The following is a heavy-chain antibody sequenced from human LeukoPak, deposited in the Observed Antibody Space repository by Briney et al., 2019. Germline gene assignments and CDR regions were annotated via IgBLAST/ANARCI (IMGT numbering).Heavy chain of an antibody. J-gene: IGHJ6*02. D-gene: IGHD4-11*01. V-gene: IGHV1-2*04. CDR2: INPNSGGT. CDR1: GYTFTGYY. Sequence: ASVKVSCKASGYTFTGYYMHWVRQAPGQGLEWMGWINPNSGGTNYAQKFQGWVTMTRDTPISTAYMELSRLRSDDTAVYYCARDRGGGYSYGMDVWGQGTTVTVSS. CDR3: ARDRGGGYSYGMDV.